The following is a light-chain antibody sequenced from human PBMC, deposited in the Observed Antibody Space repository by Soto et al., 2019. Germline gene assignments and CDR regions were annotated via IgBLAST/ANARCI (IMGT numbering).Light chain of an antibody. V-gene: IGKV1-5*03. CDR2: KES. CDR3: QQYDRIPLT. J-gene: IGKJ4*01. CDR1: QSFSTY. Sequence: DSQMTQSPSSLSASVGDRVTITCRASQSFSTYLAWYQQKTGKAPNLLIYKESRLQSGVPSRFSGGGSGTEFSLTISSLQNDEFATYYCQQYDRIPLTVGGGTKVDIK.